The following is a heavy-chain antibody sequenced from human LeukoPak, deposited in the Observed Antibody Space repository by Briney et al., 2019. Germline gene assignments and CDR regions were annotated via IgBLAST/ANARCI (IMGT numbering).Heavy chain of an antibody. V-gene: IGHV4-34*01. CDR2: INHGGST. CDR3: ARGRGWLRSLFDY. J-gene: IGHJ4*02. CDR1: GGSFSGYY. D-gene: IGHD5-12*01. Sequence: SETLSLTCAVYGGSFSGYYWSWIRQPPGKGLEWIGEINHGGSTNYNPSLKSRVTISVDTSKNQFSLKLSSVTAADTAVYYCARGRGWLRSLFDYRGQGTLVTVSS.